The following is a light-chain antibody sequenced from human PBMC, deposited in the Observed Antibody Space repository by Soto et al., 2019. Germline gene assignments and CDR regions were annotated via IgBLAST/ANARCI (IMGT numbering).Light chain of an antibody. CDR1: QDIGAY. Sequence: DIQMTQSPSSLSASIGDRVTISCRASQDIGAYVNWYQHKQGKAPRVLMYAASNLKSGVPPRFSGSLVGRDFTLTISDLQPEDFATYYCQHSYSTRTFGQGTKVERK. CDR2: AAS. V-gene: IGKV1-39*01. J-gene: IGKJ1*01. CDR3: QHSYSTRT.